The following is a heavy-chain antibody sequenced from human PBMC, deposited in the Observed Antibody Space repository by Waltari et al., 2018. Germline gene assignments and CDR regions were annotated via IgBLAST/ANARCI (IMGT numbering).Heavy chain of an antibody. J-gene: IGHJ4*02. D-gene: IGHD3-10*01. V-gene: IGHV3-23*04. CDR3: AKEWGWSVGSGNFDY. Sequence: EVQLVESGGGLVQPGGSLRLSCAASGFSFSSYAMSWVRQAPGKGPEWVSGMSGSGGSTYYADSVKGRFTISRDNSKNTLFLQMSSLRAEDTAVYYCAKEWGWSVGSGNFDYWGQGTLVTVSS. CDR1: GFSFSSYA. CDR2: MSGSGGST.